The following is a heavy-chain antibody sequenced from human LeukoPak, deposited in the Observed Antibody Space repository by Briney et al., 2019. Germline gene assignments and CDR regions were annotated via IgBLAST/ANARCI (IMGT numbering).Heavy chain of an antibody. J-gene: IGHJ5*02. Sequence: PSETLSLTCAVPGGSISSGGYSWSWIRQPPGKGLEWIVYIYHSGSTYYNPSLKSRVTISVDRSKNQFSLKLSSVTAADTAVYYCARGGGWFDPWGEGTLVTVSS. CDR1: GGSISSGGYS. CDR3: ARGGGWFDP. CDR2: IYHSGST. V-gene: IGHV4-30-2*01. D-gene: IGHD3-16*01.